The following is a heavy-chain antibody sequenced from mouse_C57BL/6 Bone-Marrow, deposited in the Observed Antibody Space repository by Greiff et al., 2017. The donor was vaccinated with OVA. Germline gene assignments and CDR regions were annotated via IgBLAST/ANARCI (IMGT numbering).Heavy chain of an antibody. Sequence: VQLKQSGAELVRPGASVKLSCTASGFNIKDDYMHWVKQRPEQGLEWIGWIDPETGDTEYASKFQGKATITADTSSNTAYLQLSSLTSEDTTVYYCTTLGYYWYFDVWGTGTTVTVSS. CDR3: TTLGYYWYFDV. J-gene: IGHJ1*03. V-gene: IGHV14-4*01. CDR2: IDPETGDT. D-gene: IGHD2-14*01. CDR1: GFNIKDDY.